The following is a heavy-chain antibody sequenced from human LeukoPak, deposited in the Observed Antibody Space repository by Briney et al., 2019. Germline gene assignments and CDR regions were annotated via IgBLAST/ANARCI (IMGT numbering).Heavy chain of an antibody. CDR1: GGTFSSYA. Sequence: SVKVSCKASGGTFSSYAISWVRQAPGEGLEWMGGIIPIFGTANYAQKFQGRVTITADESTSTAYMELSSLRSEDTAVYYCARDRPYCGGDCYYYYYMDVWGKGTTVTVSS. J-gene: IGHJ6*03. D-gene: IGHD2-21*01. CDR3: ARDRPYCGGDCYYYYYMDV. V-gene: IGHV1-69*13. CDR2: IIPIFGTA.